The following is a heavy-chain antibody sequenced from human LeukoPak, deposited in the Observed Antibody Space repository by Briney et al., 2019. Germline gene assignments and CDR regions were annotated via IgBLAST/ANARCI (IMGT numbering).Heavy chain of an antibody. J-gene: IGHJ4*02. D-gene: IGHD3-3*02. CDR2: INHSGST. V-gene: IGHV4-34*01. CDR3: ARDGVLGLDY. CDR1: GGSFSGYY. Sequence: SETLSLTCAVYGGSFSGYYWSWIRQPPGKGLEWIGEINHSGSTNYNPSLKSRVTISVDTSKNQFSLKLSSVTAADTAVYYCARDGVLGLDYWGQGTLVTVSS.